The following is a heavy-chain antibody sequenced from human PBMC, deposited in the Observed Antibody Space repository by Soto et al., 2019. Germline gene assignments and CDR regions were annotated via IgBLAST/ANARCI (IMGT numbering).Heavy chain of an antibody. V-gene: IGHV3-7*01. J-gene: IGHJ3*01. CDR2: IKHDGSEK. D-gene: IGHD3-3*01. Sequence: PGGSLRLSCAASGLTFSSYWMSWVRQAPGKGLEWVANIKHDGSEKYYVDSVKGRFTISRDNAKNSLYLQMNSLRAEDTAVYYCARDRIYYDFWSGYHDWGQGTMVT. CDR3: ARDRIYYDFWSGYHD. CDR1: GLTFSSYW.